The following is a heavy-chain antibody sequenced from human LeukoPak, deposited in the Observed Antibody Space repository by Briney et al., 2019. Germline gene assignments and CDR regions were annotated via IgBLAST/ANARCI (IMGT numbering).Heavy chain of an antibody. V-gene: IGHV3-48*03. J-gene: IGHJ4*02. CDR3: ARDSPDYGDFNGLFDY. Sequence: GGPLRLSCAASGFTFITYEMNWVRQAPGKGLEWLSYISSSGNSIYYADSVKGRFTISRDNAKKSLYLQMSSLRAEDTALYYCARDSPDYGDFNGLFDYWGQGTLVTVSS. CDR2: ISSSGNSI. D-gene: IGHD4-17*01. CDR1: GFTFITYE.